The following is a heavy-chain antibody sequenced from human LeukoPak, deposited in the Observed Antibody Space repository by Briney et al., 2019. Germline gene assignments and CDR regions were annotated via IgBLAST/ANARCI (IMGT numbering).Heavy chain of an antibody. CDR3: AKQIVVVPAAILLQLDY. V-gene: IGHV3-23*01. CDR2: ISGSGGST. D-gene: IGHD2-2*01. J-gene: IGHJ4*02. CDR1: GFTFSSYA. Sequence: GGSLRLSCAASGFTFSSYAMSWVRQAPGKGLEWVSAISGSGGSTCYADSVKGRFTISRDNSKNTLYLQMNSLRAEDTAVYYCAKQIVVVPAAILLQLDYWGQGTLVTVSS.